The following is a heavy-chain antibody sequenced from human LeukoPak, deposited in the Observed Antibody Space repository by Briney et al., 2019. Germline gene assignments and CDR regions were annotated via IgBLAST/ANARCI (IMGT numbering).Heavy chain of an antibody. CDR2: INTNTGNP. D-gene: IGHD2-15*01. CDR3: ARDLYCSGGSCSNWFDP. J-gene: IGHJ5*02. V-gene: IGHV7-4-1*02. Sequence: ASVKVSCTASGYTFTIYAMNWVRQAPGQGLEWMGWINTNTGNPTYAQGFTGRFVFSLDTSVSTAYLQISSLKAEDTAVYYCARDLYCSGGSCSNWFDPWGQGTLVTVSS. CDR1: GYTFTIYA.